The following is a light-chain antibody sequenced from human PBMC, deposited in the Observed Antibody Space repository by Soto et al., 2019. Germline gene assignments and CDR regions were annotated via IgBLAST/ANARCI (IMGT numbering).Light chain of an antibody. J-gene: IGKJ4*01. CDR1: QSIDTY. Sequence: DIQMTQSLSSLSASVGDRVTITCRASQSIDTYLNWYQQKPGKAPNLLIYAASNLQSGVPSRFSGSGFGTYFTLTISSLQPEDFATYYCQQSFTTWLTFGGGTKVEIK. CDR2: AAS. V-gene: IGKV1-39*01. CDR3: QQSFTTWLT.